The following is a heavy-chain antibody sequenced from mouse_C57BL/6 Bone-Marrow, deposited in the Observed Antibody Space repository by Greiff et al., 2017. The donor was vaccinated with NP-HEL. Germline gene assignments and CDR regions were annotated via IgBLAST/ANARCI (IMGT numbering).Heavy chain of an antibody. CDR2: ISDGGSYT. J-gene: IGHJ2*01. CDR1: GFTFSSYA. D-gene: IGHD2-4*01. V-gene: IGHV5-4*03. Sequence: EVMLVESGGGLVKPGGSLKLSCAASGFTFSSYAMSWVRQTPEKRLEWVATISDGGSYTYYPDNVKGRFTISRDNAKNNLYLQMSHLKSEDTAMYYCARGGLRLIDYWGQGTTLTVSS. CDR3: ARGGLRLIDY.